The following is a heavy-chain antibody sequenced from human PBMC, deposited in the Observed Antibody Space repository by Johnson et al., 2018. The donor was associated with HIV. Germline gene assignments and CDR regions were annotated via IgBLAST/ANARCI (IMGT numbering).Heavy chain of an antibody. V-gene: IGHV3-48*04. CDR2: ISSSGSTI. D-gene: IGHD5-12*01. J-gene: IGHJ3*02. Sequence: VKLVESGGGVVQPGRSLRLSCAASGFTFSSYAMHWVRQAPGKGLEWVSYISSSGSTIYYADSVKGRFTISRDNAKNSLYLQMNSLKTEDTAVYYCTTHSGYESDAFDIWGQGTMVTVSS. CDR3: TTHSGYESDAFDI. CDR1: GFTFSSYA.